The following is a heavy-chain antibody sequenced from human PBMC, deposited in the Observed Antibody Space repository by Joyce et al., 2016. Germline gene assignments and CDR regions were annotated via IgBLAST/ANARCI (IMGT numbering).Heavy chain of an antibody. D-gene: IGHD4-11*01. CDR1: GGSIGCYY. V-gene: IGHV4-59*01. CDR2: IYYSRNT. CDR3: ARAIYSNNYRHNWFDS. J-gene: IGHJ5*01. Sequence: QVQLQESRPRLVKPSETLSFTCTVSGGSIGCYYWNWIRQSPGKGVEWIGNIYYSRNTNYNPFLKGRLTISLDIPKNQFSLNLSSVTPADTAVYYCARAIYSNNYRHNWFDSWGQGTLVTVSS.